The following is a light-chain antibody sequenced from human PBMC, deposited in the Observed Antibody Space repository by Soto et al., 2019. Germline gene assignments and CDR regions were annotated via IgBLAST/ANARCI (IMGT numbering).Light chain of an antibody. V-gene: IGKV1-39*01. CDR2: AAS. J-gene: IGKJ4*01. CDR1: QSISSY. Sequence: DIQMTQSPSSLSASVGDRVTITCRASQSISSYLHWYQQKPGKAPKLLIYAASSLQSGAPSRFSGSGSGTDFTLTISSLQPEDFATYYCQRSFSTPLTFGGGTKVEIK. CDR3: QRSFSTPLT.